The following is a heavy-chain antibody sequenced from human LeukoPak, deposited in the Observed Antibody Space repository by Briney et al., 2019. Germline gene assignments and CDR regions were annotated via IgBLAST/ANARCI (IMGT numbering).Heavy chain of an antibody. Sequence: ETLSLTCAVYGGSFSGYYWSWIRQAPGKGLEWVSVIYSGGSTYYADSVKGRFTISRDNSKNTLYLQMNSLRAEDTAVYYCARGAATIDYWGQGTLVTVSS. CDR3: ARGAATIDY. J-gene: IGHJ4*02. D-gene: IGHD2-15*01. V-gene: IGHV3-53*01. CDR1: GGSFSGYY. CDR2: IYSGGST.